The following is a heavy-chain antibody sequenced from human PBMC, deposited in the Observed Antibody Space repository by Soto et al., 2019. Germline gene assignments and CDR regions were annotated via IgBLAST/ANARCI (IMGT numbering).Heavy chain of an antibody. J-gene: IGHJ5*02. CDR3: ARGLTSEWFDP. CDR1: GYTFTSYD. D-gene: IGHD4-17*01. CDR2: LNPNTGNT. Sequence: QVQLVQSGAEMKKPGASVKVSCKASGYTFTSYDINWVRQATGHGLEWMGWLNPNTGNTGYAPKFQGRVTMTRNTSINTVYMELSSLRSADTAVYYCARGLTSEWFDPWGQGTLVTVSS. V-gene: IGHV1-8*01.